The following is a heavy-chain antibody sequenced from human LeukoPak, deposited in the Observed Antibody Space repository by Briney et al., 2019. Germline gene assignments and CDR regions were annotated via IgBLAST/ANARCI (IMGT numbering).Heavy chain of an antibody. Sequence: GGSLRLSCAASGFTFSSYAMSWVRQAPGKGLEWVSGISGSGGNTYYADSLKGRFTISRDNSKNTLYLQMNSLRAEDTAVYYCAKGRAATVTSDYWGQGTLVTVSS. CDR2: ISGSGGNT. J-gene: IGHJ4*02. D-gene: IGHD4-17*01. CDR1: GFTFSSYA. CDR3: AKGRAATVTSDY. V-gene: IGHV3-23*01.